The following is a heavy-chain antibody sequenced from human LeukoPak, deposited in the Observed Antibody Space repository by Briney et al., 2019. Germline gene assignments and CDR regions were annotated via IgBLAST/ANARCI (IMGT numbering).Heavy chain of an antibody. CDR3: ARGGGYGEV. J-gene: IGHJ4*02. D-gene: IGHD4-17*01. V-gene: IGHV4-4*07. Sequence: SETLSLTCTVSGDSISSYDWSWIRQPAGKGLEWIGRMYTSGSGHTNYNPSLKSRVTMSVDTSKSQFSLKLTSVTAADTAVYYCARGGGYGEVWGQGTLVTVSS. CDR2: MYTSGSGHT. CDR1: GDSISSYD.